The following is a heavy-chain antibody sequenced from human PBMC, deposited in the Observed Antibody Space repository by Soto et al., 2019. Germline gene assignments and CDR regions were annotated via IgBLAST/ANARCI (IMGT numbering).Heavy chain of an antibody. V-gene: IGHV1-3*01. CDR2: INAGNGNT. Sequence: GASVKVSCTASGYTFTGYALPWVRQAPGQRLEWMGWINAGNGNTKYSQKFQGRVTMTRDTSTSTVYMELSSLGSEDTAVYYCARAEEGPLSFSDYWGQGTLVTVSS. D-gene: IGHD3-16*02. CDR1: GYTFTGYA. J-gene: IGHJ4*02. CDR3: ARAEEGPLSFSDY.